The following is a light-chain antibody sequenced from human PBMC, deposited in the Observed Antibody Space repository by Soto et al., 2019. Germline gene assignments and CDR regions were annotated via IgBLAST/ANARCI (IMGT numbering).Light chain of an antibody. CDR2: DVS. Sequence: QSALTQPRSVSGSPGQSVTISCTGTSSDFGGYNYVSWYQQHPGKAPKLMIYDVSKRPSGVPDRFSGSKSGNTASLTISGVQAEDEADYYCCSYAGSYTWVFGGGTKLTVL. CDR3: CSYAGSYTWV. CDR1: SSDFGGYNY. J-gene: IGLJ3*02. V-gene: IGLV2-11*01.